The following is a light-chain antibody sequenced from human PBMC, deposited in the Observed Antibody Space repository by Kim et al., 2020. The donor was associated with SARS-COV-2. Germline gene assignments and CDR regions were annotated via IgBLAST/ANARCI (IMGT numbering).Light chain of an antibody. J-gene: IGLJ3*02. V-gene: IGLV4-69*01. CDR2: LNSDGSH. CDR3: QTWGTGIWV. CDR1: SGHSSYA. Sequence: QPVLTQSPSASASLGASVKLTCTLSSGHSSYAIAWHQQQPEKGPRYLMKLNSDGSHSKGDGIPDRFSGSSSGAERYLTISSLQSEDAADYYCQTWGTGIWVFGGGTQLTVL.